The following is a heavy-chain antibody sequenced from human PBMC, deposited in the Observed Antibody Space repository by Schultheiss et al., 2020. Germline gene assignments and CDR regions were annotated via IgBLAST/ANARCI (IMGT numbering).Heavy chain of an antibody. V-gene: IGHV3-23*01. CDR3: AASSGLWELFDY. D-gene: IGHD1-26*01. J-gene: IGHJ4*02. Sequence: GGSLRLSCAASGFTFSSYAMSWVRQAPGKGLEWVSAISGSGGSTYYADSVKGRFTISRDNSKNTLYLQMNSLRAEDTAVYYCAASSGLWELFDYWGQGTPVTVSS. CDR2: ISGSGGST. CDR1: GFTFSSYA.